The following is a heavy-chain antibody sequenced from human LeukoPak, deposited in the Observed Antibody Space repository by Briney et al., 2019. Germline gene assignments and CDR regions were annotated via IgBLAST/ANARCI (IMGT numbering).Heavy chain of an antibody. D-gene: IGHD6-13*01. V-gene: IGHV5-51*01. CDR3: AGHVAYSSSWTNLDP. CDR1: GYTFSTYW. Sequence: GESLKISCKGSGYTFSTYWIGWLRPLPGKGLEWMGIIYPGDSDTRYSPSLQGQVTISVDKSISTAYLQWSSLKASDTAMYYCAGHVAYSSSWTNLDPWGQGTLVTVSS. CDR2: IYPGDSDT. J-gene: IGHJ5*02.